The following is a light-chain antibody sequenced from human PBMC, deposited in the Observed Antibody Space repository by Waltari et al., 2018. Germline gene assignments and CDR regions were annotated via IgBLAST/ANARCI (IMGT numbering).Light chain of an antibody. CDR3: ASWDDSHYV. V-gene: IGLV1-47*01. CDR1: NSNLGSNY. J-gene: IGLJ1*01. CDR2: RNN. Sequence: QSVLTQPPSASGTPGQRVSISCSGRNSNLGSNYLYWYQQRPGMAPKLLIYRNNPRPSGVPDRFSGSKYGTSASLAISGLRSEDEAVYYCASWDDSHYVFGPGTKVTVL.